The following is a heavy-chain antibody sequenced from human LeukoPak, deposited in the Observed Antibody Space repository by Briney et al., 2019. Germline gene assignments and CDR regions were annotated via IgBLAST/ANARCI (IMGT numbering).Heavy chain of an antibody. V-gene: IGHV4-39*07. J-gene: IGHJ1*01. D-gene: IGHD3-10*01. CDR3: ARDMVWGGLQH. CDR1: GGSISSSSYY. Sequence: SETLSLTCTVSGGSISSSSYYWGWIRQPPGKGLEWIGSIYYSGSTYYNPSLKSRVTISVDTSKNQFSLKLSSVTAADTAVYYCARDMVWGGLQHWGQGTLVTVSS. CDR2: IYYSGST.